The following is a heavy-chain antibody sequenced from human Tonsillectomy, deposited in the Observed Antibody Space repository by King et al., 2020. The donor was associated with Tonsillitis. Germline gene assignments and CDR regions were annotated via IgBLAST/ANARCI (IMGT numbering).Heavy chain of an antibody. V-gene: IGHV4-39*01. Sequence: QLQESGPGLVKPSETLSLTCIVSGGTISSSSYYWGWIRQPPGKGLEWSGSMDYSGSTYYNSSLKSRVTISGDTSKNQFSLKLTSVTAADTAVYYCARRGIVPAARDFYYYSMDVWGKGTTVTVSS. CDR1: GGTISSSSYY. CDR3: ARRGIVPAARDFYYYSMDV. D-gene: IGHD2-2*01. J-gene: IGHJ6*03. CDR2: MDYSGST.